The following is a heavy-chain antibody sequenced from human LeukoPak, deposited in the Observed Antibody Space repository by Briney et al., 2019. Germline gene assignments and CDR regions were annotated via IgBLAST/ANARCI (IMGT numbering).Heavy chain of an antibody. Sequence: PGGSLRLSCAASGFIFTTCAMHWVRQAPGKGLGWVAYIRYDGNNENYAYSVKGRFTISRDNYKDMLYLQMNSLRPEDTAVYYCAKGDDYGANTRLPKYNWFDPWGQGTQVTVSS. J-gene: IGHJ5*02. CDR1: GFIFTTCA. D-gene: IGHD4-23*01. CDR2: IRYDGNNE. CDR3: AKGDDYGANTRLPKYNWFDP. V-gene: IGHV3-30*02.